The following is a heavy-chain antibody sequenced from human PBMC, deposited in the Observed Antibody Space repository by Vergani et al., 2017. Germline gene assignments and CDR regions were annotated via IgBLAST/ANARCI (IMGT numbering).Heavy chain of an antibody. J-gene: IGHJ6*03. CDR3: AKGRYGSGPYDYYMDV. CDR2: ISWNSGSI. V-gene: IGHV3-9*01. CDR1: GFTFDDEA. D-gene: IGHD6-25*01. Sequence: EVQLVESGGGLVQPGRSLRLSCAASGFTFDDEAMHWVRQAPGKGLEWVSGISWNSGSIGYADSVKGRFTISRDNAKNSLYLQMNSLRAEYTALYYCAKGRYGSGPYDYYMDVWGQGP.